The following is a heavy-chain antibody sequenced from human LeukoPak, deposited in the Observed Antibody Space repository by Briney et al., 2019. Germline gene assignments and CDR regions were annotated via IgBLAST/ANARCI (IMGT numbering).Heavy chain of an antibody. CDR2: ISSGSSAI. Sequence: GGSLRLSCEASGFTFTTYSMTWVRQAPGKGLEWVSIISSGSSAIFSADSVKGRFTISRDNAKNSLYLQMNSLRAEDTAVYYCARAKRNGFDIWGQGTMVTVSS. CDR1: GFTFTTYS. CDR3: ARAKRNGFDI. J-gene: IGHJ3*02. V-gene: IGHV3-48*01.